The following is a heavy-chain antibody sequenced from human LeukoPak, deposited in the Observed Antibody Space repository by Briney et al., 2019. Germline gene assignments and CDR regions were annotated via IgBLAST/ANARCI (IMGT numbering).Heavy chain of an antibody. D-gene: IGHD6-19*01. V-gene: IGHV4-31*03. J-gene: IGHJ4*02. CDR1: GGSISSGGYY. CDR3: AGSSGWYGTIDY. CDR2: IYYSGST. Sequence: SETLSLTCTVSGGSISSGGYYWSWIRQHPGKGLEWIGYIYYSGSTYYNPSLKSRVTISVDTSKNQFSLKLSSVTAADTAVYYCAGSSGWYGTIDYWGQGTLVTVSS.